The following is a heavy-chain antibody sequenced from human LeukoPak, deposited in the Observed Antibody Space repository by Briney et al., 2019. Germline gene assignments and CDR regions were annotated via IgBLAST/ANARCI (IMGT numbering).Heavy chain of an antibody. CDR2: IYYSGST. Sequence: SETLSLTCTISGDSVSSGAYWGWIRQPPGKGLEWIGSIYYSGSTYYNPSLKSRVTISVDTSKNQFSLKLSSVTAADTAVYYCARVWLYYDLSNWFDPWGQGTLVTVSS. V-gene: IGHV4-38-2*02. D-gene: IGHD3-3*01. CDR1: GDSVSSGAY. CDR3: ARVWLYYDLSNWFDP. J-gene: IGHJ5*02.